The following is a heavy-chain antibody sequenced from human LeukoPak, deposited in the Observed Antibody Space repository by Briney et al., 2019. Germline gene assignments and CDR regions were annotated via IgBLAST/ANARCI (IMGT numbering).Heavy chain of an antibody. D-gene: IGHD1-1*01. J-gene: IGHJ4*02. CDR2: MNPNSRNT. V-gene: IGHV1-8*01. Sequence: ASVKVSCKASGYTFTSYDINWVRQATGQGLEWMGWMNPNSRNTGYAKKFQGRVTMPRNTSISTAYMGLSSLRSEDTAVYYCARGFKNNYRLGYWGQGTLVTVSS. CDR3: ARGFKNNYRLGY. CDR1: GYTFTSYD.